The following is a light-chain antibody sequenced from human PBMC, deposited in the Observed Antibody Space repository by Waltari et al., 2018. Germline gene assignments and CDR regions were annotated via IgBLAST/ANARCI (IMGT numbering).Light chain of an antibody. CDR1: RRAVGGYNY. J-gene: IGLJ2*01. Sequence: QSALTQPASVSGSHGQSITISCTGTRRAVGGYNYVYCSQQHPGKAPKLMIYEVSNRPSGVSNRFSGSKSGNTAALTISGLQAEDEADYSCSSYTSSSTFSVVFGGGTKLTVL. CDR2: EVS. V-gene: IGLV2-14*01. CDR3: SSYTSSSTFSVV.